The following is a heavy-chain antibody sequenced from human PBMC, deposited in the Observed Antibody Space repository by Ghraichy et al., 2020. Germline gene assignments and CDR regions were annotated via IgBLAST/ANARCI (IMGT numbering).Heavy chain of an antibody. CDR2: INPNSGGT. D-gene: IGHD1-26*01. J-gene: IGHJ4*02. CDR1: GYTFTGYY. Sequence: ASVKVSCKASGYTFTGYYMHWVRQAPGQGLEWMGWINPNSGGTNYAQKFQGRVTMTRDTSISTAYMELSRLRSDDTAVYYCATVGGGGSYYPLGDFDYWGQGTLVTVSS. V-gene: IGHV1-2*02. CDR3: ATVGGGGSYYPLGDFDY.